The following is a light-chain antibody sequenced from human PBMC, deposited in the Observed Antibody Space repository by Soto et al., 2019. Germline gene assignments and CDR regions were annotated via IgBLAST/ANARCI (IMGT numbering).Light chain of an antibody. CDR1: GSDVGGYNY. V-gene: IGLV2-14*01. CDR2: EVF. Sequence: QSVLTQPASVSGSPGQSITISCTGTGSDVGGYNYVSWYQQHPGKAPKLIIYEVFYRPSGISNRFSGSKSGNTASLTISGLQAEDEADYYCSSYTSSSSLDVFGTGTKLTVL. J-gene: IGLJ1*01. CDR3: SSYTSSSSLDV.